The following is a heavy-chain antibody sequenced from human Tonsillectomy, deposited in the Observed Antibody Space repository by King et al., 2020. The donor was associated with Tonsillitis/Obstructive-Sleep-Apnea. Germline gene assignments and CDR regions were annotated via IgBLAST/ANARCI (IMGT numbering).Heavy chain of an antibody. V-gene: IGHV3-23*04. CDR3: ARGGLKTMYYYHAVDV. CDR2: IGGSGEST. CDR1: GFTFSSYA. J-gene: IGHJ6*02. Sequence: VQLVESGGGLVQPGGSLRLSCAASGFTFSSYAMTWVRQPPGKGLEWVSAIGGSGESTYSADSVKGRFTISRDNSKNTLSLQMNSLRAEDTAIYYCARGGLKTMYYYHAVDVWGQGTTVTVSS. D-gene: IGHD3-3*01.